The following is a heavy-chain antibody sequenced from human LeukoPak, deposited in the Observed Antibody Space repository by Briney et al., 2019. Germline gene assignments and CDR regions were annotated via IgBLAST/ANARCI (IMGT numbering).Heavy chain of an antibody. V-gene: IGHV1-2*02. CDR1: GYTFTGYY. CDR2: INPNSGGT. J-gene: IGHJ6*02. CDR3: ARDLSGQQLGMDV. Sequence: ASVKVSCKASGYTFTGYYMHWVRQAPGQGLEWMGWINPNSGGTNYAQKFQGRVTMTRDTSISTAYMELSRLRSDDTAVYYCARDLSGQQLGMDVWGQGTTVTVYS. D-gene: IGHD6-13*01.